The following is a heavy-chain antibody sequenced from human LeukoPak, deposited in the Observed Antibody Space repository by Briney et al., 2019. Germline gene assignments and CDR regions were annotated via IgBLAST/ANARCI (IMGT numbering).Heavy chain of an antibody. Sequence: PSETLSLTCTVSGGSISSRSYYWGWIRQPPGKGLEWIGSISYSGNTFYKPSLKSRVSISADTSKNQFSLRLRTVTAADTAVYYCARLASCGGGSGGHFDFWGQGTMVTV. D-gene: IGHD2-21*01. CDR3: ARLASCGGGSGGHFDF. CDR2: ISYSGNT. CDR1: GGSISSRSYY. V-gene: IGHV4-39*01. J-gene: IGHJ4*02.